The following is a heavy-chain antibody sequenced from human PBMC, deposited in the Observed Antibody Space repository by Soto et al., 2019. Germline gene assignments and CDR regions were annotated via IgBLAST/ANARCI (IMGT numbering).Heavy chain of an antibody. CDR2: ISYDGSNK. CDR1: GFTFSSYG. CDR3: AKDQVDYGDYWDSMDV. D-gene: IGHD4-17*01. V-gene: IGHV3-30*18. J-gene: IGHJ6*02. Sequence: QVQLVESGGGVVQPGRSLRLSCAASGFTFSSYGMHWVRQAPGKGLAWVAVISYDGSNKYYADSVKGRFTISRDNSKNTLYLRMNSLRAADTAVYYCAKDQVDYGDYWDSMDVWGRVTTVTVSS.